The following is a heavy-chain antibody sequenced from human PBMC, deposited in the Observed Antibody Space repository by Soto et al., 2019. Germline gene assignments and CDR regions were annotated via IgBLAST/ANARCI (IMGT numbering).Heavy chain of an antibody. D-gene: IGHD2-15*01. J-gene: IGHJ5*01. CDR3: ARGRYCLTGRCFPNWFDS. V-gene: IGHV4-30-4*01. Sequence: SETLSLTCSVSGDSISTVDYFWAWIRQPPGQALEYIGYIYKSTTTYYNPSFEGRVAISLDTSKSQCSLTVTSVTAADTAVYFCARGRYCLTGRCFPNWFDSWGQGTLVTVSS. CDR2: IYKSTTT. CDR1: GDSISTVDYF.